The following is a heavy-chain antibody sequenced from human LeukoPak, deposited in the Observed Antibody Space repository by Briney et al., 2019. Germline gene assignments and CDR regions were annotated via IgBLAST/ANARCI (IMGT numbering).Heavy chain of an antibody. CDR1: GYTFTSYG. CDR3: ARDLRRYGDYPPKYYFDY. Sequence: HWASVKVSCKPSGYTFTSYGISWERQAPGQGLEWMGWISAYNGNTNYAQKLQGRVTMTTDTSTSTAYMELRSLRSDDTAVYYCARDLRRYGDYPPKYYFDYWGQGTLVTVSS. J-gene: IGHJ4*02. D-gene: IGHD4-17*01. CDR2: ISAYNGNT. V-gene: IGHV1-18*01.